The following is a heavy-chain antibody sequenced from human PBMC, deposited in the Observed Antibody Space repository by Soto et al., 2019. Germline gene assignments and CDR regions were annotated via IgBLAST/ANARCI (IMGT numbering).Heavy chain of an antibody. D-gene: IGHD3-10*01. Sequence: PGESLKISCKGSGYSFTNYWIGWVRQMPGKDLEWIGIIYPEDSETRYSPSFQGLVTISVDKSISTAYLQWSSLKASDTAMYYCAGGGVRGVITRTRDYYGMDVWGQGTTVTVSS. CDR3: AGGGVRGVITRTRDYYGMDV. J-gene: IGHJ6*02. CDR2: IYPEDSET. CDR1: GYSFTNYW. V-gene: IGHV5-51*01.